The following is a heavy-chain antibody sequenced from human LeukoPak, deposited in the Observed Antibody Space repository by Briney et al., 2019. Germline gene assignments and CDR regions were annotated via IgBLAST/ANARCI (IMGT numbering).Heavy chain of an antibody. D-gene: IGHD3-3*01. CDR2: INHSGST. V-gene: IGHV4-34*01. CDR1: GGSFSGYY. J-gene: IGHJ4*02. CDR3: ARGTPITIFGVVIIPLGYYFDY. Sequence: SETLSLTCAVYGGSFSGYYWSWIRQPPGKGLEWIGEINHSGSTNYNPSLKSRVIISVDTSKNQFSLKLSSVTAADTAVYYCARGTPITIFGVVIIPLGYYFDYWGQGTLVTVSS.